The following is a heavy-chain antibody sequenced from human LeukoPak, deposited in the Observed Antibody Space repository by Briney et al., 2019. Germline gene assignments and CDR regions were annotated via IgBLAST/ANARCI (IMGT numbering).Heavy chain of an antibody. Sequence: GGSLRLSCAASGFTFSSYEMNWVRQAPGKGLEWVSYISSSGSTIYYADSVKGRFTISRDNAKNSLYLQMNSLRAEDTAVYYCARASWSGTVAGTDFDYWGQGTLVTVSS. CDR3: ARASWSGTVAGTDFDY. J-gene: IGHJ4*02. V-gene: IGHV3-48*03. CDR2: ISSSGSTI. D-gene: IGHD6-19*01. CDR1: GFTFSSYE.